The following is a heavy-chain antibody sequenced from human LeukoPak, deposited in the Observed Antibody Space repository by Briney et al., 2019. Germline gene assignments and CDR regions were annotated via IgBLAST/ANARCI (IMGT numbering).Heavy chain of an antibody. CDR1: GYTFTGYY. CDR2: INPNSGGT. CDR3: ARTYDSSGYHYNWFDP. J-gene: IGHJ5*02. Sequence: ASVKVSCKASGYTFTGYYMHWVRQAPGQGLEWMGWINPNSGGTNYAQKFQGRVTMTRDTSISTAYMELSRLRSDDTAVYYCARTYDSSGYHYNWFDPWGQGTLVTVSS. V-gene: IGHV1-2*02. D-gene: IGHD3-22*01.